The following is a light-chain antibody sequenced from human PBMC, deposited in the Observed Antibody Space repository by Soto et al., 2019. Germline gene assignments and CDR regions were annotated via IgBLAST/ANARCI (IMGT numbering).Light chain of an antibody. V-gene: IGKV1-5*01. CDR3: QQYESYPYS. J-gene: IGKJ2*01. CDR2: DAS. CDR1: QSISSS. Sequence: DIQMTQSPSTVSASVGDRVTITCRASQSISSSLAWYQQKPGKAPKVLIYDASSLDSGVPSRFSGSGYGTEFTLNVSSLQPGDFDTYSCQQYESYPYSFGQGTKVDIK.